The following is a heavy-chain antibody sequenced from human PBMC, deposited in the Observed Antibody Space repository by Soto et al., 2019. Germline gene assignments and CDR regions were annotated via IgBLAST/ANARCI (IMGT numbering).Heavy chain of an antibody. D-gene: IGHD3-10*01. Sequence: KVSGQASGGPFSSYAISWVRQAPGQGLECVGGIIPIFGTANYAQKFQGRVTITADESTSTAYMELSSLRSEDTAVYYCARDNYGSGSYYFTPYGMDVWGQGTTVTVSS. J-gene: IGHJ6*02. CDR2: IIPIFGTA. CDR1: GGPFSSYA. CDR3: ARDNYGSGSYYFTPYGMDV. V-gene: IGHV1-69*01.